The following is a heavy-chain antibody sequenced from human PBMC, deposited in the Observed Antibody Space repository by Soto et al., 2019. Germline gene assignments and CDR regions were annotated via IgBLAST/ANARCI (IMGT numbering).Heavy chain of an antibody. CDR3: ARHSVRQVVMVRGASSYYYYMDV. CDR1: GGSISSYY. D-gene: IGHD3-10*01. J-gene: IGHJ6*03. V-gene: IGHV4-59*08. CDR2: IYYSGST. Sequence: SETLSLTCTVSGGSISSYYWSWIRQPPGKGLEWIGYIYYSGSTNYNPSLKSRVTISVDTSKNQFSLKLSSVTAADTAVYYCARHSVRQVVMVRGASSYYYYMDVWGKGTTVTVSS.